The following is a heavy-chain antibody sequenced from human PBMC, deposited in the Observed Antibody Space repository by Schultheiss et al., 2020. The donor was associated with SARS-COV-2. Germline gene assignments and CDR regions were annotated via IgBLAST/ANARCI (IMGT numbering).Heavy chain of an antibody. V-gene: IGHV3-30*02. CDR3: AKEYLDCSSTSCYEGSYYYYYYGMDV. J-gene: IGHJ6*02. CDR1: GFTFSSYG. Sequence: GESLKISCAASGFTFSSYGMHWVRQAPGKGLEWVAVIWYDGSNKYYADSVKGRFTISRDNSKNTLYLQMNSLRAEDTAVYYCAKEYLDCSSTSCYEGSYYYYYYGMDVWGQGTTVTVSS. CDR2: IWYDGSNK. D-gene: IGHD2-2*01.